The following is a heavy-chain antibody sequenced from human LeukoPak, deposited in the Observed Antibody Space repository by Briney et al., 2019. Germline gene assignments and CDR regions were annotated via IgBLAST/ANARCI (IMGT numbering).Heavy chain of an antibody. Sequence: PGGSLRLSCTSSGFTFGTYAVSWFRQAPGKGLEWVAFIRSKTSGGTTEYAASVKGRFTISRDDSKSIAYLQMNSLKTEDTAVYYCTRYSGRTDYWGQGTLVSVSS. V-gene: IGHV3-49*03. D-gene: IGHD5-18*01. CDR1: GFTFGTYA. CDR3: TRYSGRTDY. J-gene: IGHJ4*02. CDR2: IRSKTSGGTT.